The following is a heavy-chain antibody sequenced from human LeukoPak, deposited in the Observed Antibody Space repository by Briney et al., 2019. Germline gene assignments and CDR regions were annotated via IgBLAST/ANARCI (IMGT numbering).Heavy chain of an antibody. D-gene: IGHD3-10*01. Sequence: GASVKVSCKASGGTFSSYAISWVRQAPGQGLEWMGWINPNSGGTNYAQKFQGRVTMTRDTSISTAYMELSRLRSDDTAVYYCLWFGEVSTFDYWGQGTLVTVSS. J-gene: IGHJ4*02. CDR3: LWFGEVSTFDY. CDR2: INPNSGGT. CDR1: GGTFSSYA. V-gene: IGHV1-2*02.